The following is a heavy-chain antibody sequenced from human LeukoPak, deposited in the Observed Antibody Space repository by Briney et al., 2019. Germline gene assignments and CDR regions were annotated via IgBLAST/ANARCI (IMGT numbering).Heavy chain of an antibody. CDR1: GFTFSSYA. CDR3: ARDIVGESYAFDI. D-gene: IGHD3-16*02. J-gene: IGHJ3*02. CDR2: ISYDGSNK. Sequence: GGSLRLSCAASGFTFSSYAMHWVRQAPGKGLEWVAVISYDGSNKYYADSVKGRITISRDNSKNTLYLQMNSLRAEDTAVYYCARDIVGESYAFDIWGQGTMVTVSS. V-gene: IGHV3-30-3*01.